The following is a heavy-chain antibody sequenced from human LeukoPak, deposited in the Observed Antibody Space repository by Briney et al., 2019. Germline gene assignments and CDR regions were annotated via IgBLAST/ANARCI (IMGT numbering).Heavy chain of an antibody. CDR3: ARVEMVRGIIAHYYGLDV. J-gene: IGHJ6*02. CDR1: GFTLSSYA. D-gene: IGHD3-10*01. V-gene: IGHV3-30*04. CDR2: ISSDGSNK. Sequence: PGRSLRLSCAASGFTLSSYALHWVRQAPGKGLEWVAVISSDGSNKYHADSVKGRFTIYRDNSKDSVYLQMNNLRPEDTAVYYCARVEMVRGIIAHYYGLDVWGQGTTVTVSS.